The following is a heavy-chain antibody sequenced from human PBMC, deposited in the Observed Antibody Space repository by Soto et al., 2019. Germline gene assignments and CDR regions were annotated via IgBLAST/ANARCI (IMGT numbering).Heavy chain of an antibody. CDR1: GGSISSYY. CDR2: IYYSGST. CDR3: ARWIRSSYDY. D-gene: IGHD3-10*01. V-gene: IGHV4-59*01. J-gene: IGHJ4*02. Sequence: SETLSLTCTVSGGSISSYYWSWIRQPPGKGLEWIGYIYYSGSTNYNPSLKSRVTISVDTSKNQFSLKLSSVTAADTAVYYCARWIRSSYDYWGQGTLVTVSS.